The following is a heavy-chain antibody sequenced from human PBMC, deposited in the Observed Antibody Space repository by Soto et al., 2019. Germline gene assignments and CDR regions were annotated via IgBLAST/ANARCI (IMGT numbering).Heavy chain of an antibody. D-gene: IGHD2-15*01. CDR3: AREGCSGGSCYSRFDP. Sequence: QVQLQESGPGLVKPSETLSLTCTVSGGSVSSGSYYWSWIRQPPGKGLEWIGYIYYSGSTNYNPSLKSRVTISVDTSKNQFSLKLSSVTAAGTAVYYCAREGCSGGSCYSRFDPWGQGTLVTVSS. V-gene: IGHV4-61*01. CDR2: IYYSGST. CDR1: GGSVSSGSYY. J-gene: IGHJ5*02.